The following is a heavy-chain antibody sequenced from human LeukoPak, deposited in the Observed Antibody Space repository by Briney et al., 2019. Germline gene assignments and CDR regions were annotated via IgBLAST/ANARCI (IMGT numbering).Heavy chain of an antibody. D-gene: IGHD6-25*01. CDR3: ARLRLGLDY. V-gene: IGHV4-59*08. CDR1: GGSISSYY. J-gene: IGHJ4*02. CDR2: IYYSGST. Sequence: SETLSLTCTVSGGSISSYYWSWIRQAPGKGLEWIGYIYYSGSTNYNPSLKSRVTISVDTSKNQFSLKLSSVTAADTAVYYCARLRLGLDYWGQGTLVTVSS.